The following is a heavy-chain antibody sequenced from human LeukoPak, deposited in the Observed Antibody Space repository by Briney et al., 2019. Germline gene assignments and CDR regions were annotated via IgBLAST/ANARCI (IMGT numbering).Heavy chain of an antibody. J-gene: IGHJ3*02. CDR2: IYTSGST. CDR3: ARDYGSSGYYYDPWAFDI. CDR1: GGSISSYY. Sequence: SETLSLTCTVSGGSISSYYWSWIRQPAGKGLEWIGRIYTSGSTNYNPSLKSRVTMSVDTSKNQFSLKLSSVTAADTAVYYCARDYGSSGYYYDPWAFDIWGQGTMVTVSS. V-gene: IGHV4-4*07. D-gene: IGHD3-22*01.